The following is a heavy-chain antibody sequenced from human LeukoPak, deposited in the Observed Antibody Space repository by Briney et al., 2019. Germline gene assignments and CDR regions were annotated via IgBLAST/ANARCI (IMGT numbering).Heavy chain of an antibody. CDR3: AKDRGFGVPVYYFDY. CDR2: ISWNSGSI. D-gene: IGHD3-10*01. V-gene: IGHV3-9*01. CDR1: GFTFSSYS. J-gene: IGHJ4*02. Sequence: GGSLRLSCAASGFTFSSYSMNWVRQAPGKGLEWVSGISWNSGSIGYADSVKGRFTISRDNAKNSLYLQMNSLRAEDTALYYCAKDRGFGVPVYYFDYWGQGTLVTVSS.